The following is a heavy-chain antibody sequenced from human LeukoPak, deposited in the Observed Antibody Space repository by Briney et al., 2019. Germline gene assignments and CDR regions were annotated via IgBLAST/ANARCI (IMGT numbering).Heavy chain of an antibody. D-gene: IGHD3-3*01. Sequence: SETLSLTCTVSGGSISSYYWSWIRQPAGKGLEWIGRIYTSGSTNYNPSLKSRVTMSVDTSKNQFSLKLSSVTAADTAVYYCARDLEADYDFWLRDYYYYMDVWGKGTTVTVSS. CDR2: IYTSGST. CDR3: ARDLEADYDFWLRDYYYYMDV. J-gene: IGHJ6*03. CDR1: GGSISSYY. V-gene: IGHV4-4*07.